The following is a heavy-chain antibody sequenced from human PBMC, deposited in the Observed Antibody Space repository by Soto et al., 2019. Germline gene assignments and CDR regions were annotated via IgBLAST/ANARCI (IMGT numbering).Heavy chain of an antibody. V-gene: IGHV3-30*18. CDR2: ISYDGSNK. J-gene: IGHJ4*02. D-gene: IGHD2-15*01. Sequence: GGSLRLSCAASGFTFSSYGMHWVRQAPGKGLEWVAVISYDGSNKYYADSVKGRFTISRDNSKNTLYLQMNSLRAEDTAVYYCAKDRGGYGGNPTNEYYFDYWGQGTLVTVSS. CDR1: GFTFSSYG. CDR3: AKDRGGYGGNPTNEYYFDY.